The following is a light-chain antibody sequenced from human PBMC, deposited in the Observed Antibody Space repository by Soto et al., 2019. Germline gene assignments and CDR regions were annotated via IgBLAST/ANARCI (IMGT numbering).Light chain of an antibody. V-gene: IGLV2-14*01. J-gene: IGLJ1*01. CDR1: SSDVGGYNY. CDR2: DVS. Sequence: QSALTQPASVSGSPGQSITISCTGTSSDVGGYNYVSRYQQHPGKAPKLMIYDVSNRPSGVSNRFSGSKSGNTASLTISGLQAEDEADYYCSSYTSSSRYVFGTGTKVTV. CDR3: SSYTSSSRYV.